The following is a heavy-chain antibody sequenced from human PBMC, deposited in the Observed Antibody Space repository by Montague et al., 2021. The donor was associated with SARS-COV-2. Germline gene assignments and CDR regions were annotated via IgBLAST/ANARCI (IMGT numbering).Heavy chain of an antibody. CDR3: ARGPRITMIVVVITDIWFDP. D-gene: IGHD3-22*01. CDR1: GGSVSDYY. V-gene: IGHV4-34*01. CDR2: INHSGST. J-gene: IGHJ5*02. Sequence: SETLSLTCAVYGGSVSDYYWSWIRQPPGKGLEWIGEINHSGSTNYNPSLKSRVTTSVDTSKNQFSLKLTSVTAADTAVYYCARGPRITMIVVVITDIWFDPWGQGNLVTVSS.